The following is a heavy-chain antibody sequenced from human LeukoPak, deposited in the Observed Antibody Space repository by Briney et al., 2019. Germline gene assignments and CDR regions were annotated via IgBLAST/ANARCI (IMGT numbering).Heavy chain of an antibody. CDR2: IRYDGNNK. Sequence: GGSLRLSCAASGITFSTYGMHWVRQAPGKGLEWVAFIRYDGNNKYYADSVKGRFTISRDNSKNTLYLQMNSLRAEDTAVYYCARAFSGSYYTAPFDYWGQGTLVTVSS. CDR3: ARAFSGSYYTAPFDY. D-gene: IGHD3-10*01. J-gene: IGHJ4*02. V-gene: IGHV3-30*02. CDR1: GITFSTYG.